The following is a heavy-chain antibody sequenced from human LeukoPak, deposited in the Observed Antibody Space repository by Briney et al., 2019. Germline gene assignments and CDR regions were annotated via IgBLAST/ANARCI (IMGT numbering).Heavy chain of an antibody. J-gene: IGHJ4*02. D-gene: IGHD2-2*01. Sequence: ASVKVSCKASGGTFSSYAISWVRQAPGQGLEWMGWISAYNGNTNYAQKLQGRVTMTTDTSTSTAYMELRSLRSDDTAVYYCAILGYCSSTSCQTDYWGQGTLVTVSS. CDR2: ISAYNGNT. CDR3: AILGYCSSTSCQTDY. CDR1: GGTFSSYA. V-gene: IGHV1-18*01.